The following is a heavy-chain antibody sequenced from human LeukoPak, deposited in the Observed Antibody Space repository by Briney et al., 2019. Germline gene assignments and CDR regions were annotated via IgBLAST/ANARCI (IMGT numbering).Heavy chain of an antibody. J-gene: IGHJ4*02. D-gene: IGHD3-10*01. CDR3: ARTRYYYNSRSYGAPYYFDY. Sequence: SETLSLTCAVYGGSFNGYYWSWIRQPPGKGLEWIGSIYYSGSTYYNPSLKSRVTISVDTSKNQFSLKLSSVTAADTAVYYCARTRYYYNSRSYGAPYYFDYWGQGTLVTVSS. CDR2: IYYSGST. CDR1: GGSFNGYY. V-gene: IGHV4-34*01.